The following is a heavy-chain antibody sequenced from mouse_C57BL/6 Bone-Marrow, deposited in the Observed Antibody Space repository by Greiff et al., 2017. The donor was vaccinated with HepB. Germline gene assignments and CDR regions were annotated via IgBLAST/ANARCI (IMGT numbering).Heavy chain of an antibody. J-gene: IGHJ2*01. V-gene: IGHV1-61*01. CDR3: ARWGAAQATYYFDY. CDR1: GYTFTSYW. D-gene: IGHD3-2*02. CDR2: IYPSDSET. Sequence: QVQLQQPGAELVRPGSSVKLSCKASGYTFTSYWMDWVKQRPGQGLEWIGNIYPSDSETHYNQKFKDKATLTVDTSSSTAYMQLSSLTSEDSAVYYCARWGAAQATYYFDYWGQGTTLTVSS.